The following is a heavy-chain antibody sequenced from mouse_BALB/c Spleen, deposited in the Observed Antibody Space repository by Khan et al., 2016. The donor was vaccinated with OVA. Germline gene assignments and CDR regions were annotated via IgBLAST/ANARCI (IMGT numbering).Heavy chain of an antibody. J-gene: IGHJ3*01. CDR1: GFTFSSHS. V-gene: IGHV5-6*01. Sequence: EVELVESGGDLVKPGESLKLSCAASGFTFSSHSMSWVRQTPDKRLEWVATISSDGDYTYFPDSVKGRFTISRDNAKNTLNLQMSSLKSEDTALYYCASHLTGSFAYWGQGTLVTVSA. CDR3: ASHLTGSFAY. D-gene: IGHD4-1*01. CDR2: ISSDGDYT.